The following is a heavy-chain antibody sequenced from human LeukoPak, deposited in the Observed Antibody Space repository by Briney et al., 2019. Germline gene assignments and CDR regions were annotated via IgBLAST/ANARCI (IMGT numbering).Heavy chain of an antibody. D-gene: IGHD2-15*01. V-gene: IGHV3-48*03. Sequence: PGGSLRLSCAASGFTFSSYEMNWARQAPGKGLEWVSYISSSGSTIYYADSVKGRFTISRDNAKNSLYLQMNSLRAEDTAVYYCARGVVAATLDYWGQGTLVTVSS. CDR1: GFTFSSYE. CDR3: ARGVVAATLDY. CDR2: ISSSGSTI. J-gene: IGHJ4*02.